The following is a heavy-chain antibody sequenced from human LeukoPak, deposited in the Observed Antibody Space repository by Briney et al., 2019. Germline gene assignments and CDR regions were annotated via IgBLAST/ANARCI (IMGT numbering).Heavy chain of an antibody. Sequence: SETLSLTCAVYGGSFSGYYWSWIRQPPGKGLEWIGEINHSGSTNYNPSLKSRVTISVDTSKNQLSLKLSSVTAADTAVYYCARGVGGGTPWGQGTLVTVSS. CDR3: ARGVGGGTP. CDR2: INHSGST. V-gene: IGHV4-34*01. J-gene: IGHJ5*02. D-gene: IGHD4-23*01. CDR1: GGSFSGYY.